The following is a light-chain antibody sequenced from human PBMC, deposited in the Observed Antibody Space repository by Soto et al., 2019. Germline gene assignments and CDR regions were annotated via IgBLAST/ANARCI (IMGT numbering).Light chain of an antibody. CDR3: AGWDDSLNGVV. Sequence: QLVLTQPPSASGTPGQRVTISCSGSSSNIGTYTVNWYQQLPGTAPKLLIHSNNQRPSGVPDRFSGSKSGSSASLAISGLQSEDEADYYCAGWDDSLNGVVFGGGTKLTVL. V-gene: IGLV1-44*01. J-gene: IGLJ2*01. CDR1: SSNIGTYT. CDR2: SNN.